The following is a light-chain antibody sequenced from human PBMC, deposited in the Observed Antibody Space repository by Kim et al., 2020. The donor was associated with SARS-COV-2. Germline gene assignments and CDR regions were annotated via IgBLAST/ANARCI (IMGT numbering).Light chain of an antibody. J-gene: IGKJ4*01. CDR3: QQRSSWPVT. CDR2: GIS. V-gene: IGKV3-15*01. Sequence: EVVMTQSPATLSVSPGERVTLSCRASQTIRNNYLAWYQQKPGQTPRLLIYGISARATGIPARFSGSGSGTDFTLTISSLQSEDFAIYYCQQRSSWPVTFGGGTKGDIK. CDR1: QTIRNN.